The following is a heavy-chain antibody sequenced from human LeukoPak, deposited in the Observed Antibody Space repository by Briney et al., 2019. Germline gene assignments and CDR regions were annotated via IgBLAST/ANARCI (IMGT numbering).Heavy chain of an antibody. CDR2: ISAYNGNT. CDR1: GYTFTSYG. CDR3: ARVPHPRFIAVAGPDFDY. J-gene: IGHJ4*02. Sequence: ASVKVSCKASGYTFTSYGISWVRQAPGQGLEWMGWISAYNGNTNYAQKLQGRVTMTTDTSTSTAYMELRSLRSDDTAVYYCARVPHPRFIAVAGPDFDYWGQGTLVTVPS. V-gene: IGHV1-18*01. D-gene: IGHD6-19*01.